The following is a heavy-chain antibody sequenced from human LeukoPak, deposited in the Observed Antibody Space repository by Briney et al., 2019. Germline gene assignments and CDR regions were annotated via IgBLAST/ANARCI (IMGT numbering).Heavy chain of an antibody. J-gene: IGHJ6*03. Sequence: GGSLRLSCAASGFTFSSYAMTWVRQGPGKGLEWVAGMSGSGESTYYADSVKGRFTISRDNSKNTLYLQMNSLRAEDTAVYYCAKTSYHDFWSAPGSHHYLDVWGTGTTVTVSS. V-gene: IGHV3-23*01. CDR2: MSGSGEST. D-gene: IGHD3-3*01. CDR1: GFTFSSYA. CDR3: AKTSYHDFWSAPGSHHYLDV.